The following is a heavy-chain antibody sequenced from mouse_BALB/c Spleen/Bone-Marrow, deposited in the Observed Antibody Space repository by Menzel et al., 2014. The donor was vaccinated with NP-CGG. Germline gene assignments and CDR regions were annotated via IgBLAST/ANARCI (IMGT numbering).Heavy chain of an antibody. CDR3: TRRTAVLDY. Sequence: VQLQQPGTVLARPGASVKMSCKASGYSFPSYWMHWVKQRPGQGLEWIGAIYPGNSDTNYNQNFKGKAKLTAVTSANTAYMERSSLTNEDSAVYYSTRRTAVLDYWGQGTTLTVSS. V-gene: IGHV1-5*01. CDR1: GYSFPSYW. CDR2: IYPGNSDT. J-gene: IGHJ2*01. D-gene: IGHD4-1*01.